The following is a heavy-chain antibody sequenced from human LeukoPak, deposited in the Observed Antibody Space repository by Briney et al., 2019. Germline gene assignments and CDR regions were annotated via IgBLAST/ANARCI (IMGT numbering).Heavy chain of an antibody. Sequence: ASVKVSCKASGYTFTSYYMHWVRQAPGQGLEWMGIINPSGGSTSYAQKFQGRVTITKDTSTSTVYMELSSLRSEDTAVYYCARDGDDYGKLRGDWFDPWGQGTLVTVSS. CDR3: ARDGDDYGKLRGDWFDP. CDR2: INPSGGST. CDR1: GYTFTSYY. J-gene: IGHJ5*02. V-gene: IGHV1-46*01. D-gene: IGHD4-17*01.